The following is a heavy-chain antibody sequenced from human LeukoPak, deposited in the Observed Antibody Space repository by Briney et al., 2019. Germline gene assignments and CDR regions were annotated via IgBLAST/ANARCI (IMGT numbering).Heavy chain of an antibody. J-gene: IGHJ4*02. D-gene: IGHD3-3*01. CDR3: ARASLYDFWSGYYPPEAYYFDY. CDR1: GFTFSDYY. V-gene: IGHV3-11*04. CDR2: ISSSGSTI. Sequence: PGGSLRLSCAASGFTFSDYYMSWIRQAPGKGLEWVSYISSSGSTIYYAHSLKGRFTISRDNAKNSLYLQMNSLRAEDTAVYYCARASLYDFWSGYYPPEAYYFDYWGQGTLVTVSS.